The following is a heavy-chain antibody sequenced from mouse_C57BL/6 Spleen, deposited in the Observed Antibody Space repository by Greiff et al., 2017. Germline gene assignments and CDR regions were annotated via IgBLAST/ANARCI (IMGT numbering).Heavy chain of an antibody. V-gene: IGHV5-6*01. J-gene: IGHJ4*01. CDR1: GFTFSSYG. CDR2: ISSGGSYT. Sequence: EVKLVESGGDLVKPGGSLKLSCAASGFTFSSYGMSWVRQTPDKRLEWVATISSGGSYTYYPDSVKGRFTISRDNAKNTLYLQMSSLKSEYTAMYYCERHGLYDGYAINYAMDYWGQGTSVTVSS. CDR3: ERHGLYDGYAINYAMDY. D-gene: IGHD2-3*01.